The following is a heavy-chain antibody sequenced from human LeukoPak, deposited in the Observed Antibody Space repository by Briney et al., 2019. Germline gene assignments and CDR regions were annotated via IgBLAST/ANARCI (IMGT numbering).Heavy chain of an antibody. Sequence: PSETLSLTCTVSGGSISSSSYFWGWIRQPPGKGLEWIGSISFTGSNYYNPSLKSRVTISVDTSKNQFSLKLSSVTAADTAVYYCARQSSWSLDYWGRGTLVTVSS. V-gene: IGHV4-39*01. CDR2: ISFTGSN. CDR3: ARQSSWSLDY. D-gene: IGHD6-13*01. CDR1: GGSISSSSYF. J-gene: IGHJ4*02.